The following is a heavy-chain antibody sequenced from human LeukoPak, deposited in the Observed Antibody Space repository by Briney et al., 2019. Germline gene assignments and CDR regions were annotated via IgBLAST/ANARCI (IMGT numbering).Heavy chain of an antibody. J-gene: IGHJ5*02. CDR3: ARKRTAIMGFDP. CDR2: MNPNSGNT. Sequence: GASVKVSCKASGYTFTSYDINWVRQATGQGLEWMGWMNPNSGNTGYAQKFQGRVTMTRNTSISTAYMELSSLRSEDTAVYYCARKRTAIMGFDPWGQGTLVTVSS. D-gene: IGHD2-21*02. CDR1: GYTFTSYD. V-gene: IGHV1-8*01.